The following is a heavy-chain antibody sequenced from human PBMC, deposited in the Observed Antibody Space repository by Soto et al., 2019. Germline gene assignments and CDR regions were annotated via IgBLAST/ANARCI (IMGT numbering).Heavy chain of an antibody. Sequence: PSETLSLTCAVSGGSISSSNWWSWVRQPPGKGLEWIGEIYHSGSTNYNPSLKSRVTISVDKSKNQFSLKLSSVTAADTAVYYCARAYGDYFRPHTVRFDPWGQGTLVTVSS. J-gene: IGHJ5*02. CDR2: IYHSGST. V-gene: IGHV4-4*02. CDR3: ARAYGDYFRPHTVRFDP. D-gene: IGHD4-17*01. CDR1: GGSISSSNW.